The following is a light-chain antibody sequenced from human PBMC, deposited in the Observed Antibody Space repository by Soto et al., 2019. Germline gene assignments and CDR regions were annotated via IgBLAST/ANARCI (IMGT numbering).Light chain of an antibody. CDR1: QSVSSNY. V-gene: IGKV3-20*01. Sequence: EIVLTQSPSTLSLSPGERATLSCRASQSVSSNYLAWYKQKPGQAPRLLIYDASSRATGIPDRFSGSGSGTDFTLTISRLEPEDFAVYYCQRYGSSPLTFGGGTKVDIK. CDR3: QRYGSSPLT. CDR2: DAS. J-gene: IGKJ4*01.